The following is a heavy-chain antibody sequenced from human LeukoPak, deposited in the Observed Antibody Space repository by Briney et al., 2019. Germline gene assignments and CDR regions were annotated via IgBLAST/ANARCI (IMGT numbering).Heavy chain of an antibody. CDR1: GYTFSGYY. D-gene: IGHD5-12*01. CDR2: INPNSGGT. Sequence: GASVKVSCKASGYTFSGYYIHWVRQAPGQGLEWMGWINPNSGGTNYAQKFQGRVTMTRDTSTTYMELSRLTSDDTAVYYCARAYSGYEASDYWGQGTLVTVSS. V-gene: IGHV1-2*02. CDR3: ARAYSGYEASDY. J-gene: IGHJ4*02.